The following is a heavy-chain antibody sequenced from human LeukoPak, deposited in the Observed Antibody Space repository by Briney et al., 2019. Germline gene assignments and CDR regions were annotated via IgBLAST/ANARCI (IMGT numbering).Heavy chain of an antibody. CDR3: ARAAGRDGYNFNYYMDV. Sequence: PGGSLRLSCAASGFTFSSYSMNWVRQAPGKGLEWASSISSSSSYIYYADSVKGRFTISRDNAKNSLYLQMNSLRAEDTAVYYCARAAGRDGYNFNYYMDVWGKGTTVTVSS. J-gene: IGHJ6*03. CDR2: ISSSSSYI. CDR1: GFTFSSYS. D-gene: IGHD5-24*01. V-gene: IGHV3-21*01.